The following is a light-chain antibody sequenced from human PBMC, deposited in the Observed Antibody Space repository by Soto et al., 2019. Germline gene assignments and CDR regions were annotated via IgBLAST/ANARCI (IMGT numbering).Light chain of an antibody. Sequence: TVMTQSPATLSVFPGERATLSCRARQSVGSKLAWYQQKPGQAPRLLIYDATIRVAAIPARFSGGGSGTVFTLTISSLQSEDFAVYYCQQYNNSPLTFGGGTKVEIK. CDR3: QQYNNSPLT. V-gene: IGKV3-15*01. J-gene: IGKJ4*01. CDR2: DAT. CDR1: QSVGSK.